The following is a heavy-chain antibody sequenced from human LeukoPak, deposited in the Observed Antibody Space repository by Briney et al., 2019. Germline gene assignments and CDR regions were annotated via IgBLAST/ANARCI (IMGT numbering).Heavy chain of an antibody. CDR1: GGSISSGSYY. Sequence: SQTLSLTCTVPGGSISSGSYYWSWIRQPAGKGLEWIGRIYTSGSTNYNPSLKSRVTISVDTSKNQFSLKLSSVTAADTAVYYCARVVVPDFKVPNYYYYYYMDVWGKGTTVTVSS. CDR2: IYTSGST. V-gene: IGHV4-61*02. J-gene: IGHJ6*03. D-gene: IGHD6-6*01. CDR3: ARVVVPDFKVPNYYYYYYMDV.